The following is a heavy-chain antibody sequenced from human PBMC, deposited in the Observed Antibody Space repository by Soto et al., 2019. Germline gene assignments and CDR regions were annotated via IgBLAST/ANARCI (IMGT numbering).Heavy chain of an antibody. CDR2: IDPSDSYT. CDR3: AXQADYYDSSGYVPWFDY. J-gene: IGHJ4*02. CDR1: GYSFTIYW. V-gene: IGHV5-10-1*01. Sequence: PGESLKISCKGSGYSFTIYWISWVRQMPGKGLEWMGRIDPSDSYTNYSPSFQGHVTISADKSISTAYLQWSSLKASDTAMYYCAXQADYYDSSGYVPWFDYWGQGTLVTVSS. D-gene: IGHD3-22*01.